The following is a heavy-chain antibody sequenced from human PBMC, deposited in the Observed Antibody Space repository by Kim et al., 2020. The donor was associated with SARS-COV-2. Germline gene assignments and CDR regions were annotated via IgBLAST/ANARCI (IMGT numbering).Heavy chain of an antibody. CDR1: GFTFSSYG. J-gene: IGHJ6*02. V-gene: IGHV3-33*06. D-gene: IGHD6-19*01. CDR2: IWYDGSNK. Sequence: GGSLRLSCAASGFTFSSYGMHWVRQAPGKGLEWVAVIWYDGSNKYYADSVKGRFTISRDNSKNTLYLQMNSLRAEDTAVYYCAKVGSWGGSEPGGQWLVRSHYYYGMDVWGQGTTVTVSS. CDR3: AKVGSWGGSEPGGQWLVRSHYYYGMDV.